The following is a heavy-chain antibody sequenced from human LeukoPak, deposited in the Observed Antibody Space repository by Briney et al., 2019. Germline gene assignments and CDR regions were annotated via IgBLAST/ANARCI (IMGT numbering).Heavy chain of an antibody. CDR3: ARGLGIAVARDLFDY. Sequence: ASVKVSCKASGYTFTGYYMHWVRQAPGQGPEWMGWINPNSGGTNYAQKFQGRVTMTRDTSISTAYMELSRLRSDDTAVYYCARGLGIAVARDLFDYWGQGTLVTVSS. CDR1: GYTFTGYY. CDR2: INPNSGGT. J-gene: IGHJ4*02. D-gene: IGHD6-19*01. V-gene: IGHV1-2*02.